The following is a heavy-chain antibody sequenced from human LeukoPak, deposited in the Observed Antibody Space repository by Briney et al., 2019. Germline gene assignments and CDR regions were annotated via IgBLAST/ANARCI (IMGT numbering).Heavy chain of an antibody. CDR2: IYYTGST. V-gene: IGHV4-39*07. CDR3: ASAYYYDTTGYFT. CDR1: GDSITSDRYH. D-gene: IGHD3-22*01. Sequence: SETLSLTCSVSGDSITSDRYHWGWLRQSPGKGLEWIGSIYYTGSTYYNPSLESRVTISVDTSKNHVFLKQSSVTAADTAVYFCASAYYYDTTGYFTWGQGTLVTVSS. J-gene: IGHJ4*02.